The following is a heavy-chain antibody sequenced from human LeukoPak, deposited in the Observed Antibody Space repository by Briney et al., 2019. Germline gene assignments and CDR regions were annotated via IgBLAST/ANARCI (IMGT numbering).Heavy chain of an antibody. CDR3: AKGGYYGPGVQDS. V-gene: IGHV3-7*03. D-gene: IGHD3-10*01. Sequence: GGSLRLSCAASGFTFSRYWMSWVRQAPGKGLEWVANIKQDGSEEYYVDSVKGRFTISRDNGKNSLNLQMNSLRAEDTAVYFCAKGGYYGPGVQDSWGRGTLVTVSS. J-gene: IGHJ4*02. CDR2: IKQDGSEE. CDR1: GFTFSRYW.